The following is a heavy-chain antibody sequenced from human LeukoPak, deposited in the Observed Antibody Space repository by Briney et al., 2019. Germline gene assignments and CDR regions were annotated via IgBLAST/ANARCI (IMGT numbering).Heavy chain of an antibody. CDR1: GVILLHSF. J-gene: IGHJ4*02. V-gene: IGHV4-59*01. CDR2: IYSSGST. Sequence: PSGTVPLTCLVSGVILLHSFWTWVRQPPGKGLAGIGRIYSSGSTDYSPSLKRRLTISIDTSKNQFSLSLASMTAGDTAVYFCGRRPAVDGPIDNWGQGILVAVSS. D-gene: IGHD3/OR15-3a*01. CDR3: GRRPAVDGPIDN.